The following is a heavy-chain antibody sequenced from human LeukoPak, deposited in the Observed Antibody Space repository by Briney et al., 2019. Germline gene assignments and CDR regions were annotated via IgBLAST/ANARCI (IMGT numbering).Heavy chain of an antibody. Sequence: GAPVKVSCKASGGTFSSYAISWVRQAPGQGLEWMGRIIPIFGTTNYAQKFQGRVTITADKSTNTAYMELSSLRSEDTAVYYCATPLAYCGGDCYYPFDYWGQGTLVTVSS. V-gene: IGHV1-69*06. CDR3: ATPLAYCGGDCYYPFDY. CDR2: IIPIFGTT. D-gene: IGHD2-21*02. CDR1: GGTFSSYA. J-gene: IGHJ4*02.